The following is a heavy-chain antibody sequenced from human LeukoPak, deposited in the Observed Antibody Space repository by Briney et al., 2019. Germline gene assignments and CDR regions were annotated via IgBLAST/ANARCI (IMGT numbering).Heavy chain of an antibody. D-gene: IGHD3-9*01. CDR3: ARVWPTIHARREEKFDP. V-gene: IGHV1-69*05. Sequence: GASLKLSCTASGVTFSSYAISWVRQAPGKGLEWMGAIIPSFGTANYAHHFKGRVTITTDESTSTAYMELSSLRSEDTAVYYCARVWPTIHARREEKFDPWGQGTLVTVPS. CDR1: GVTFSSYA. CDR2: IIPSFGTA. J-gene: IGHJ5*02.